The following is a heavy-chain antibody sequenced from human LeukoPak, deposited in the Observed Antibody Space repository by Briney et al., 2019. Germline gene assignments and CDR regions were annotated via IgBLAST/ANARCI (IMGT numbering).Heavy chain of an antibody. CDR2: IKQDGSEK. CDR3: ARHIKSDYCSSTSCRDYMDV. V-gene: IGHV3-7*01. D-gene: IGHD2-2*01. CDR1: GFTFSSYW. J-gene: IGHJ6*03. Sequence: GGSLRLSCAASGFTFSSYWMSWVRQAPGKGLEWVANIKQDGSEKYYVDSVKGRFTISRDNAKNSLYLQMNSLRAEDTAVYYCARHIKSDYCSSTSCRDYMDVWGKGTTVTVSS.